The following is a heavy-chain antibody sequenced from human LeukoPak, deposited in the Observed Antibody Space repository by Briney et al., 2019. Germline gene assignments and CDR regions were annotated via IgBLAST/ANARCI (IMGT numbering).Heavy chain of an antibody. CDR1: GGSISSYY. Sequence: SETLSLTCTVSGGSISSYYWSWIRQPPGKGLEWIGYIYYSGSTNYNPSLKSRVTVSVDTSKNQFSLKLSSVTAADTAVYYCARDRDRGYSYGGLDYWGQGTLVTVSS. J-gene: IGHJ4*02. CDR3: ARDRDRGYSYGGLDY. CDR2: IYYSGST. D-gene: IGHD5-18*01. V-gene: IGHV4-59*01.